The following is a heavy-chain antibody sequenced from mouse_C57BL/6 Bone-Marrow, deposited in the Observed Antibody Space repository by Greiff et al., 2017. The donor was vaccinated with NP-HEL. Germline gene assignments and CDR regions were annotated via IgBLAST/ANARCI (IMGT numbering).Heavy chain of an antibody. CDR1: FSSFPSSP. CDR3: ARERLRWYFDV. V-gene: IGHV1-39*01. D-gene: IGHD2-4*01. Sequence: HVKQSGPELVKPGASAKLSLPSSFSSFPSSPLPFFPPLPFNSLYLIGVINPNYGTTSYNQKFKGKATLTVDQSSSTAYMQLNSLTSEDSAVYYCARERLRWYFDVWGTGTTVTVSS. CDR2: INPNYGTT. J-gene: IGHJ1*03.